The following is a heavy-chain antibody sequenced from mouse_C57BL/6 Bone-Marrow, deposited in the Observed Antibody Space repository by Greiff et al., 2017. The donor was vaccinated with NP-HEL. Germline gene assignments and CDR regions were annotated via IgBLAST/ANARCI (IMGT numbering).Heavy chain of an antibody. D-gene: IGHD1-1*01. Sequence: VQLQQPGADLVKPGASVKLSCTASGYTFTSYWMPWVKQRPGRGLEWLGRIDPNRGGTKFNEKFKTKATLTVDKPSSTAYMQLSSLTSEESAVYYCAQYDDGNRYCYVDVWGTGTTVTVSA. CDR1: GYTFTSYW. V-gene: IGHV1-72*01. CDR3: AQYDDGNRYCYVDV. J-gene: IGHJ1*03. CDR2: IDPNRGGT.